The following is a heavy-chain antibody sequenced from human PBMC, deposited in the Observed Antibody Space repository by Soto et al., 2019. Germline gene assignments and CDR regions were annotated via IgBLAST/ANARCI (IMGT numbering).Heavy chain of an antibody. J-gene: IGHJ4*02. CDR2: IIPIIGVT. Sequence: QVQLVQSGAEVKRPGSSVKVSCESSGDTFNSYVISWVRQAPGQGLEWMGGIIPIIGVTHYAQKFQGRVTNSALSSTGTAYMDLTNLGFEDTALYYCARESVGAKGAAHWGQGTLVTVSS. CDR1: GDTFNSYV. D-gene: IGHD2-15*01. V-gene: IGHV1-69*17. CDR3: ARESVGAKGAAH.